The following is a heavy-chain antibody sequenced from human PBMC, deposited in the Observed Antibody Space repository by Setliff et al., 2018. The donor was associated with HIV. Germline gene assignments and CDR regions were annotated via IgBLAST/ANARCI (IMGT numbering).Heavy chain of an antibody. CDR1: GYTFTGYY. CDR2: INPNSGGT. V-gene: IGHV1-2*02. J-gene: IGHJ6*02. D-gene: IGHD6-13*01. Sequence: ASVKVSCKASGYTFTGYYMHWVRQAPGQGLEWMGWINPNSGGTNYAQKFQGRVTITADESTSTAYMELSSLRSEDTAVYYCARDSSRSSPDYYYYGMDVWGQGTAVTVSS. CDR3: ARDSSRSSPDYYYYGMDV.